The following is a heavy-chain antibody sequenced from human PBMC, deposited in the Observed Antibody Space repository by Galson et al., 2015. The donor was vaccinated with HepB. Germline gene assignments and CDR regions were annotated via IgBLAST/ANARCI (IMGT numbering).Heavy chain of an antibody. V-gene: IGHV3-9*01. CDR1: GFTFDDYA. CDR2: ISWNSGSI. CDR3: ARAKEHYYYYMDV. Sequence: SLRLSCAASGFTFDDYAMHWVRQAPGKGLEWVSGISWNSGSIGYADSVKGRFTISRDNAKNSLYLQMNSLSAEDTALYYCARAKEHYYYYMDVWGKGTTVTVSS. J-gene: IGHJ6*03.